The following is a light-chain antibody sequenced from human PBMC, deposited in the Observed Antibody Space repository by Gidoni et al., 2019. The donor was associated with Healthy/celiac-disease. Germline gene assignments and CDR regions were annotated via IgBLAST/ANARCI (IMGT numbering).Light chain of an antibody. V-gene: IGKV1-39*01. Sequence: DIQMTPSPSSLSASVGDRVTITCRASQSISSYLNWYQQKPGKATKLLIYAASSLQSVVPSRFSGSGAGTDFTLTSSSLQPEDFATYYCQQSYILFTFGPGTKVDIK. CDR2: AAS. CDR3: QQSYILFT. J-gene: IGKJ3*01. CDR1: QSISSY.